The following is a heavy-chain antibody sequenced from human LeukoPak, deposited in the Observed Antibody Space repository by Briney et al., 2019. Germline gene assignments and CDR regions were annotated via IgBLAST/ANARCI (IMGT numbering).Heavy chain of an antibody. CDR2: VYYSGST. D-gene: IGHD6-6*01. CDR3: ARWRYSSSSGWFDT. CDR1: GHSISSNY. Sequence: PSDTLSLTCTVSGHSISSNYWSWIRHPPGKGLECMGSVYYSGSTTYNPSLKSPVAISLDTSNNQFSLRLSSVTSADPAVYYCARWRYSSSSGWFDTGGRGPLVTVSS. V-gene: IGHV4-59*07. J-gene: IGHJ5*02.